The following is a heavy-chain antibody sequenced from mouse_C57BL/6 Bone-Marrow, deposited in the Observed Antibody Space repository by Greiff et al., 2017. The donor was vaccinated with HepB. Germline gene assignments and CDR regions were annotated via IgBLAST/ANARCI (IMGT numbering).Heavy chain of an antibody. J-gene: IGHJ4*01. V-gene: IGHV1-50*01. Sequence: QVQLQQPGAELVKPGASVKLSCKASGYTFTSYWMQWVKQRPGQGLEWIGEIDPSDSYTNYNQKFKGKATLTVDTSSSTAYMQLSSLTSEDSAVYFCARYPHYYGSSYLYYAMDYWGQGTSVTVSS. CDR3: ARYPHYYGSSYLYYAMDY. D-gene: IGHD1-1*01. CDR1: GYTFTSYW. CDR2: IDPSDSYT.